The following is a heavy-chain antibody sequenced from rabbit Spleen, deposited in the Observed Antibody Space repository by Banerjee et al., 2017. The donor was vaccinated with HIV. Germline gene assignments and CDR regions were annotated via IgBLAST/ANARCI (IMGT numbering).Heavy chain of an antibody. V-gene: IGHV1S40*01. J-gene: IGHJ4*01. CDR1: GVSFSGSSY. D-gene: IGHD1-1*01. Sequence: QSLEESGGDLVKPGASLTLTCIASGVSFSGSSYMCWVRQAPGRGLEWIGCINTITGKTVYATWAKGRFTISRTSSTTVTLRMTSLTAADRAAYFCARDLVGVIGWNFYLWGQGTLVTVS. CDR2: INTITGKT. CDR3: ARDLVGVIGWNFYL.